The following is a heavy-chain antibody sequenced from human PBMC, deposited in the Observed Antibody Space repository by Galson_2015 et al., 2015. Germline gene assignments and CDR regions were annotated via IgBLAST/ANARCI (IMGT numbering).Heavy chain of an antibody. CDR1: GYTFTSYG. V-gene: IGHV1-18*01. J-gene: IGHJ6*03. Sequence: SVKVSCKASGYTFTSYGISWVRQAPGQGLEWMGWISAYNGNTNYAQKLQGRVTMTTDTSTSTAYMELRSLRSDDTAVYYCASCSGTSCYVVDYYYYMDVWGKGTTVTVSS. D-gene: IGHD2-2*01. CDR3: ASCSGTSCYVVDYYYYMDV. CDR2: ISAYNGNT.